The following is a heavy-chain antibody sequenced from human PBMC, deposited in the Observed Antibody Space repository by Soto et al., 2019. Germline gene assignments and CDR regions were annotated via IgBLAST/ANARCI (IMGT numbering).Heavy chain of an antibody. J-gene: IGHJ6*03. Sequence: TLSLTCTVSGGSISSGGYYWSWIRQHPGKGLEWIGYIYYSGSTYYNPSLKSRVTISVDTSKNQFSLKLSSVTAADTAVYYCARSEDTMVRGGYYMDVWGKGTTVTVSS. CDR3: ARSEDTMVRGGYYMDV. D-gene: IGHD3-10*01. CDR2: IYYSGST. CDR1: GGSISSGGYY. V-gene: IGHV4-31*03.